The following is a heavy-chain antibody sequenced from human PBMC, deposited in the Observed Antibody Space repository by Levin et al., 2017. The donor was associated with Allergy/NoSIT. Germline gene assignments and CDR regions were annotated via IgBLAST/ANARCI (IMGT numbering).Heavy chain of an antibody. J-gene: IGHJ3*02. CDR2: IYPGDSDT. D-gene: IGHD3-22*01. CDR3: ARRDYYASTSIRAAFDS. CDR1: GYSFTNYW. V-gene: IGHV5-51*01. Sequence: PGESLKISCQASGYSFTNYWIGWVRQMPGKGLEWMGMIYPGDSDTTYSPSFQSQVSFSVDKSISTAYLQWSSLKASDTAMYYCARRDYYASTSIRAAFDSWGQGTMVTVSS.